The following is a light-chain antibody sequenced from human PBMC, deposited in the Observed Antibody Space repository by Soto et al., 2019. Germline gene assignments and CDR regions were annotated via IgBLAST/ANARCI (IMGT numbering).Light chain of an antibody. J-gene: IGKJ4*01. CDR1: QSVSSY. V-gene: IGKV3-11*01. CDR3: QQRSNWPFLT. Sequence: EIVLTQSPATLSLSPGERATLSCRASQSVSSYLAWYQQKPGQAPRLLIYDASNRATGILARFSGSGSGTDFTLTISSLEPEDFAVYYCQQRSNWPFLTFGGGTKVEIK. CDR2: DAS.